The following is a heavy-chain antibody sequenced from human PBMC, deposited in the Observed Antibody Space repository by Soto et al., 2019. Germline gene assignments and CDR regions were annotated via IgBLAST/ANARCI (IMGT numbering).Heavy chain of an antibody. J-gene: IGHJ6*02. Sequence: GGCSGLPGAACEVSFRSLGVHGVRQAPGKGMEWVGGISYDGSRDDYAESVTGRFTISRDNSRDTLYVQMNSLGADDTAVYYCAKGVYSTAYYGMDVWGQGITVTVSS. D-gene: IGHD6-13*01. CDR3: AKGVYSTAYYGMDV. CDR2: ISYDGSRD. V-gene: IGHV3-33*05. CDR1: EVSFRSLG.